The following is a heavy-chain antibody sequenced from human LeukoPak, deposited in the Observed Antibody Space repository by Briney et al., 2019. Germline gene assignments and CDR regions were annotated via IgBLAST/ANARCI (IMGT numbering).Heavy chain of an antibody. D-gene: IGHD6-13*01. V-gene: IGHV4-59*08. CDR1: GGSISSYY. CDR2: IYYSGST. Sequence: PSETLSLTCTVSGGSISSYYWSWIRQPPGKGLGWIGYIYYSGSTNYNPSLKSRVTISVDTSKNQFSLKLSSVTAADTAVYYCARHFNKRYSSSSLGYWGQGTLVTVSS. J-gene: IGHJ4*02. CDR3: ARHFNKRYSSSSLGY.